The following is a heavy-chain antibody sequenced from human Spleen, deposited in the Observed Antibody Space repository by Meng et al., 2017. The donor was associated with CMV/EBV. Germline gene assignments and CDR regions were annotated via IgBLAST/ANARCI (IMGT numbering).Heavy chain of an antibody. CDR1: GGSFGGYY. V-gene: IGHV4-34*01. CDR3: ARTGGPTVVTFDP. Sequence: SETLSLTCAVYGGSFGGYYWTWIRQPPGKGLEWIGEIHHTGSTRFHPSLKSRVTISADTSKNQFSLSLRSVTAADTAVYYCARTGGPTVVTFDPWGQGTLVTVSS. CDR2: IHHTGST. D-gene: IGHD4-23*01. J-gene: IGHJ5*02.